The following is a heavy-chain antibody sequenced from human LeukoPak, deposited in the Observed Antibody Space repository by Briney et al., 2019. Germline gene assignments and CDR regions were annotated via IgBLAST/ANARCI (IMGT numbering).Heavy chain of an antibody. J-gene: IGHJ4*02. CDR3: ARGLGTRWFFDY. V-gene: IGHV1-69*13. D-gene: IGHD1-1*01. CDR2: IIPVFGTT. CDR1: GGTFSSYA. Sequence: SVKVSCKASGGTFSSYALSWVRQAPGQGLEWTGRIIPVFGTTTYAQKFQGRVTIPADESTTTAYMELRRLTSEDTAMYYCARGLGTRWFFDYWGQGTLVTVSS.